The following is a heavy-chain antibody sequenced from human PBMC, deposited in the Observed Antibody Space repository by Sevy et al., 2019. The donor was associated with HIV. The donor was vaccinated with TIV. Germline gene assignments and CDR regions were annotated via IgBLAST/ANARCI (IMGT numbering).Heavy chain of an antibody. CDR1: GDSVSSNSAA. D-gene: IGHD3-10*02. V-gene: IGHV6-1*01. CDR3: ARAVTVVRGVIGDFDY. Sequence: SQTLSLTCAISGDSVSSNSAAWNWIRQSPSRGLEWLGRTYYRSKWYNDYAVSVKSRITINPDTSKNHFSLQLNSVTPEDTAVYYCARAVTVVRGVIGDFDYWGQGTLVTVSS. J-gene: IGHJ4*02. CDR2: TYYRSKWYN.